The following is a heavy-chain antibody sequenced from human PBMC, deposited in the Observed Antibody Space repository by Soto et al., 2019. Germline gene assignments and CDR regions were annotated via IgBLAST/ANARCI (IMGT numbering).Heavy chain of an antibody. CDR2: IWYDGSNK. V-gene: IGHV3-33*01. D-gene: IGHD1-26*01. CDR1: GFTFSSYG. CDR3: ARRKWELQVGYYYYGMDV. Sequence: GGSLRLSCAASGFTFSSYGMHWVRQAPGKGLEWVAVIWYDGSNKYYADSVKGRFTISRDNSKNTLYLQMNSLRAEDTAVYYCARRKWELQVGYYYYGMDVWGQGTTVTVSS. J-gene: IGHJ6*02.